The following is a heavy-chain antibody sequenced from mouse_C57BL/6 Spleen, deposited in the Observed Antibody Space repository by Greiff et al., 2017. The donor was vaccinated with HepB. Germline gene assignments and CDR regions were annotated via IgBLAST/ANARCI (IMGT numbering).Heavy chain of an antibody. J-gene: IGHJ3*01. CDR3: ARGADYDYGSWFAY. Sequence: EVQLVESGPELVKPGASVKIPCKASGYTFTDYNMDWVKQSHGKSLEWIGDINPNNGGTIYNQKFKGKATLTVDKSSSTAYMELRSLTSEDTAVYYSARGADYDYGSWFAYWGQGTLVTVSA. V-gene: IGHV1-18*01. CDR2: INPNNGGT. CDR1: GYTFTDYN. D-gene: IGHD2-4*01.